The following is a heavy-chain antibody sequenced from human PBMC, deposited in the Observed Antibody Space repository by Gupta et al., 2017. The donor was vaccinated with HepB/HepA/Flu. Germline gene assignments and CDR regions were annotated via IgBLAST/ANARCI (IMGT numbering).Heavy chain of an antibody. CDR1: GFTFSSYS. V-gene: IGHV3-21*01. D-gene: IGHD2-2*01. J-gene: IGHJ3*02. CDR3: ARVRSPDHQLPSGLDAFDI. Sequence: EVQLVESGGGLVKPGGSLRLSCAASGFTFSSYSMNWVRQAPGKGLEWVSSISSSSSYIYYADSVKGRFTISRDNAKNSLYLQMNSLRAEDTAVYYCARVRSPDHQLPSGLDAFDIWGQGTMVTVSS. CDR2: ISSSSSYI.